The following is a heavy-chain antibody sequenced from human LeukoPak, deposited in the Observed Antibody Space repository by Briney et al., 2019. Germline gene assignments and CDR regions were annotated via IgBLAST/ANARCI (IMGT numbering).Heavy chain of an antibody. CDR1: GGSISGGSYY. Sequence: SETLSLPCTVSGGSISGGSYYWSWIRQPAGKGLEWIGRIYTSGSTNYNPSLKSRVTISVDTSKNQFSLKLSSVTAADTAVYYCARLIWFGSASDIWGQGTMVTVSS. V-gene: IGHV4-61*02. J-gene: IGHJ3*02. D-gene: IGHD3-10*01. CDR2: IYTSGST. CDR3: ARLIWFGSASDI.